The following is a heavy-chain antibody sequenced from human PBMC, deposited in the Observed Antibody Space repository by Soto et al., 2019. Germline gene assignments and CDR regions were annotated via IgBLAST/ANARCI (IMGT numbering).Heavy chain of an antibody. J-gene: IGHJ4*02. CDR1: GFSFGSYG. CDR2: ISYDGSNK. V-gene: IGHV3-33*05. CDR3: ARVQGDSYDSGSFFDY. D-gene: IGHD3-10*01. Sequence: GGSLRLSCAASGFSFGSYGMHWVRQAPGKGLEWVAVISYDGSNKYYADSVKGRFTISRDNSKNTLYLQMNSLRAEDTAVYYCARVQGDSYDSGSFFDYWGQGTLVTVSS.